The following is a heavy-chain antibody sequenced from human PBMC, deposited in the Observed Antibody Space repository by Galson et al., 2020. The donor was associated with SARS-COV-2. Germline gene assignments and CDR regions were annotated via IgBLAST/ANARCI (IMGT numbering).Heavy chain of an antibody. V-gene: IGHV3-30-3*01. J-gene: IGHJ3*02. CDR1: GFTFSSYA. CDR3: ARGGGYYDAFDI. Sequence: GESLKILCAAPGFTFSSYAMHWVRQAPGKGLEWVAVISYDGSKKYYADSVKGRFTISRDNSKNTLYLQMNSLRAEDTAVYYCARGGGYYDAFDIWGQGTMVTVSS. D-gene: IGHD3-22*01. CDR2: ISYDGSKK.